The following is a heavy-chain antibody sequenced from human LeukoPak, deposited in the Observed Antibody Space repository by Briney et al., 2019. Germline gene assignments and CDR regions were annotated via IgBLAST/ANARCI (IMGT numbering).Heavy chain of an antibody. J-gene: IGHJ5*02. V-gene: IGHV6-1*01. CDR2: TYYNSKWYT. CDR3: ARYSSSHNWFDP. D-gene: IGHD6-13*01. CDR1: GDSVSTASNA. Sequence: SQTLSLTCAISGDSVSTASNAWYWIRQSPSRGLEWLGRTYYNSKWYTDYAVSVSGRTTINPDTSRNQLSLQLSFVTPEDTAVYYCARYSSSHNWFDPWGQGTLVTVSS.